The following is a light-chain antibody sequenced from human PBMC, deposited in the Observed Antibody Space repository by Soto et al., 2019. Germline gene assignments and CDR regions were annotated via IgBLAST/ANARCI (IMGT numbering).Light chain of an antibody. Sequence: EELMTKSPATLSVSPGERATLSFRASQTVTGALAWYQQKPGQAPRLLIYGASTRASGIPDRFIGSGSGTELTLGIIILQSEDFAVYYCQQYTDWPPYTLGQGTNVEIK. CDR2: GAS. J-gene: IGKJ2*01. CDR3: QQYTDWPPYT. CDR1: QTVTGA. V-gene: IGKV3-15*01.